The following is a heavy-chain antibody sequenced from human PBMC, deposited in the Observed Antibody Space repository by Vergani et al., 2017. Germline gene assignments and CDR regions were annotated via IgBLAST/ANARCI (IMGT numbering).Heavy chain of an antibody. J-gene: IGHJ4*02. V-gene: IGHV4-38-2*01. CDR2: IYHSGST. D-gene: IGHD2-21*01. CDR3: ARHISVVRPSSMTAFDY. CDR1: GYSISSGYY. Sequence: QVQLQESGPGLVKPSETLSLTCAVSGYSISSGYYWGWIRQPPGKGLEWIGSIYHSGSTYYNPSLKSRVTISVATSTNQFSLKLSSVTAADTAVYYCARHISVVRPSSMTAFDYWGQGTLVTVSS.